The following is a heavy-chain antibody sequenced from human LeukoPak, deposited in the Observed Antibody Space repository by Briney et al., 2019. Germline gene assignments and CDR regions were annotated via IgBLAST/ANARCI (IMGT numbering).Heavy chain of an antibody. J-gene: IGHJ6*04. CDR3: ARPGVAGCAPYFYYNLDV. Sequence: SVKGRYPLSRDNAKNSLFLQMNSMRAEDTAVYYCARPGVAGCAPYFYYNLDVWGKGTTVTVSS. V-gene: IGHV3-21*01. D-gene: IGHD6-19*01.